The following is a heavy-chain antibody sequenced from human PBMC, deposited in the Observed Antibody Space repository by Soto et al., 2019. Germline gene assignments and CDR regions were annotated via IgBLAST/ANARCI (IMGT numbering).Heavy chain of an antibody. CDR1: SFTFSSYA. Sequence: EVQLLESGGGLVQPGGSLRLSCAGSSFTFSSYAMTWVRQAPGKELEWVSAINGGGGSTYYADSVKGRFTISRDNSENTLYLQLNSLRAEATTLYYCAKVMTGGDVFGIWGQGTMVTVSS. D-gene: IGHD3-9*01. CDR2: INGGGGST. J-gene: IGHJ3*02. CDR3: AKVMTGGDVFGI. V-gene: IGHV3-23*01.